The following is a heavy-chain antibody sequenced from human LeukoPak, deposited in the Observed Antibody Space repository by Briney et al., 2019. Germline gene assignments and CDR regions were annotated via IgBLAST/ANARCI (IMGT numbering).Heavy chain of an antibody. CDR2: VYSGGST. CDR3: AGGHSSGSYFNAYHL. CDR1: GFTLSSYA. Sequence: GGSLRLSCAASGFTLSSYAVSWVRQAPGKGLEWVSGVYSGGSTFYADSVKGRFIISRDSSKNTLYLHMNTLRAEDTAVYYCAGGHSSGSYFNAYHLWGQGTMVTVSS. D-gene: IGHD3-22*01. V-gene: IGHV3-53*01. J-gene: IGHJ3*01.